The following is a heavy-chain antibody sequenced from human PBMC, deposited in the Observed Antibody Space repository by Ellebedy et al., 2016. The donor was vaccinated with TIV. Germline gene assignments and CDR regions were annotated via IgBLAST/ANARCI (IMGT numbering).Heavy chain of an antibody. V-gene: IGHV1-2*02. CDR3: ARDRAGYCSSTSCEVPDDY. Sequence: ASVKVSCXASGYTFTGYYMHWVRQAPGQGLEWMGWINPNSGGTNYAQKLQGRVTMTRDTSISTAYMELSRLRSDDTAVYYCARDRAGYCSSTSCEVPDDYWGQGTLVTVSS. J-gene: IGHJ4*02. D-gene: IGHD2-2*03. CDR1: GYTFTGYY. CDR2: INPNSGGT.